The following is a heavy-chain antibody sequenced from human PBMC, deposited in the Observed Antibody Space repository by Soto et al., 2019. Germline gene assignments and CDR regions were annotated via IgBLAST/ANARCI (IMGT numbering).Heavy chain of an antibody. CDR3: ARDSRAAAGNRRYYFDY. V-gene: IGHV4-4*02. CDR1: GGAMSTSPW. D-gene: IGHD6-13*01. J-gene: IGHJ4*02. Sequence: QVQLQESGPGLIMPSGTLTLTCAVPGGAMSTSPWWSWVRPPPGKWLEWTGEIYHTGNTNYNPSLDSGVTISVDKSKDQFARNLSSVNAADTAVYYCARDSRAAAGNRRYYFDYGGQGTMVIVSS. CDR2: IYHTGNT.